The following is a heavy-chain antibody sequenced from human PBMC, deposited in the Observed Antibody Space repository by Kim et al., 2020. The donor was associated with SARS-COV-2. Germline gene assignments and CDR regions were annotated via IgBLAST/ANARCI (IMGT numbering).Heavy chain of an antibody. V-gene: IGHV1-8*01. J-gene: IGHJ4*02. CDR3: ARGEGPGVVVPADY. Sequence: AQKFQGRVTMTRNTSNSTAYMELSSLRSEDTAVYYCARGEGPGVVVPADYWGQGTLVTVSS. D-gene: IGHD2-2*01.